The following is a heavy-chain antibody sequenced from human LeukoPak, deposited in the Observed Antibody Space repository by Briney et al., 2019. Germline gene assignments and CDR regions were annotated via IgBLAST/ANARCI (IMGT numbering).Heavy chain of an antibody. J-gene: IGHJ4*01. CDR2: IWYDGSNK. D-gene: IGHD3-10*01. Sequence: PGGSLRLSCAASGFTFSSYGMHWVRQAPGKGLEWVAVIWYDGSNKYYADSVKGRFTISRDNSKNTLYLQMNSLRAEDTAVYYCARDLLLVRTPFGNYYGSGSPLDYWVHGTLVTVSS. V-gene: IGHV3-33*01. CDR3: ARDLLLVRTPFGNYYGSGSPLDY. CDR1: GFTFSSYG.